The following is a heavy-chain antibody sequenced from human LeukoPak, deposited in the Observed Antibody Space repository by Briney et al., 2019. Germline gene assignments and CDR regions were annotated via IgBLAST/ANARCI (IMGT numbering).Heavy chain of an antibody. V-gene: IGHV1-69*05. J-gene: IGHJ5*02. CDR3: ARGDYYGSESYWHTKWFDP. CDR1: GGTFNSHV. CDR2: IIPVFGIA. Sequence: GSSVKVSCKASGGTFNSHVISWVRQAPGQGLEWMGGIIPVFGIANYAQKFQGRVTITTDESTTTAYMEMSSLRSEDTAVYYCARGDYYGSESYWHTKWFDPWGQGTLVTVSS. D-gene: IGHD3-10*01.